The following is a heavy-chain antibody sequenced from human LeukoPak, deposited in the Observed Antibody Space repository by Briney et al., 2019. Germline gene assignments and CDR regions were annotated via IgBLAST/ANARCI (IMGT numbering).Heavy chain of an antibody. V-gene: IGHV4-34*01. CDR2: INHSGST. J-gene: IGHJ6*03. CDR1: GGSFSGYY. D-gene: IGHD2-15*01. CDR3: ARGQFYCSGDSCYFGYYYYYMDV. Sequence: SETLSLTCAVYGGSFSGYYWSWIRQPPGKGLEWIGEINHSGSTNYNPSLKSRVTISVDTSKNQFSLKLSSVTAADTAVYYCARGQFYCSGDSCYFGYYYYYMDVWGKGTTVTVSS.